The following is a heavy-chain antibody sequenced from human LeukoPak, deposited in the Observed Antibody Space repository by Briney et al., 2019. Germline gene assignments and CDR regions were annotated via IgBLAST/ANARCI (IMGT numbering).Heavy chain of an antibody. CDR1: GYTFTGYY. Sequence: ASVKVSCKASGYTFTGYYMHWVRQAPGQGLEWMGWINPNSGGTNYAQKFQGRVTMTRDTSISTAYMELSSLRSEDMAVYYCARNLAVAPHAYYFDHWGQGTLVTVSS. CDR2: INPNSGGT. J-gene: IGHJ4*02. CDR3: ARNLAVAPHAYYFDH. D-gene: IGHD6-19*01. V-gene: IGHV1-2*02.